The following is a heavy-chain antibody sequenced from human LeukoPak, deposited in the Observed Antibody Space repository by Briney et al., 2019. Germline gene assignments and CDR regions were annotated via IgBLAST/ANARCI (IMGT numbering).Heavy chain of an antibody. Sequence: PGGSLRLSCAASGFTFSSYAMHWVRQAPGKGLERVAVISYDGSNKYYADSVKGRFTISRDNSKNTLYLQMNSLRAEDTAVYYCARGETYYYDSSGYNGAFDIWGQGTMVTVSS. D-gene: IGHD3-22*01. J-gene: IGHJ3*02. CDR2: ISYDGSNK. CDR3: ARGETYYYDSSGYNGAFDI. V-gene: IGHV3-30-3*01. CDR1: GFTFSSYA.